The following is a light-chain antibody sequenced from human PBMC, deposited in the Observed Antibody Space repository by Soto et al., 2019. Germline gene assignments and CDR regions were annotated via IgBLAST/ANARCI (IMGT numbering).Light chain of an antibody. J-gene: IGLJ2*01. CDR2: EVT. V-gene: IGLV2-8*01. Sequence: QSVLTQPPSASGSPGQSVTISCTGTSSDVGGYDYVSWYQQHPGKAPKLMIYEVTKRPSGVPDRFSGSKSGNTASLTVSGLQAEDEAVYYCSSYGGYRNHVVFGGGTKLTVL. CDR3: SSYGGYRNHVV. CDR1: SSDVGGYDY.